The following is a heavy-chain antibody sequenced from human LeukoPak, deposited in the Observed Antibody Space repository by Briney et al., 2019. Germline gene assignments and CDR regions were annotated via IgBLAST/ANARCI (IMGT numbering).Heavy chain of an antibody. D-gene: IGHD3-16*02. CDR1: GFTFSSYA. CDR3: AKPPPGDHDYVWGSYRSDAFDT. V-gene: IGHV3-23*01. J-gene: IGHJ3*02. CDR2: ISGSGGST. Sequence: GGSLRLSCAASGFTFSSYAMSWVRQAPGKGLEWVSAISGSGGSTYYADSVKGRFTISRDNSKNTLYLQMNSLRAEDTAVYYCAKPPPGDHDYVWGSYRSDAFDTWGQGTMVTVSS.